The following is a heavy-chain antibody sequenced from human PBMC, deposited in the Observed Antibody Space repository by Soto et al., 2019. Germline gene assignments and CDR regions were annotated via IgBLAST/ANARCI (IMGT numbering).Heavy chain of an antibody. CDR1: GGTFSSYA. CDR2: IIPIFGTA. CDR3: ARGPPYRSSSEYNWLDP. D-gene: IGHD6-6*01. V-gene: IGHV1-69*13. J-gene: IGHJ5*02. Sequence: GASVKVSCKASGGTFSSYAISWVRQAPGQGLEWMGGIIPIFGTANYAQKFQGRVTITADESTSTAYMELSSLRSEDTAVYYCARGPPYRSSSEYNWLDPWGQGTLVTVSS.